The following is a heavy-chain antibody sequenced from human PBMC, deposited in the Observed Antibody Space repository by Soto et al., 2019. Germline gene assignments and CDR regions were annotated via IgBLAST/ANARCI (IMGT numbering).Heavy chain of an antibody. Sequence: QVQLVQSGAEVKKPGSSVKVSCKASGGTFSSYAISWVRQAPGQGLEWRGGIIPIFGTANYAQKFQGRVTITADESTSTAYMELSSLRSEDTAVYYCARDGGVHGDYVPGMVWYFDLWGRGTLVTVSS. D-gene: IGHD4-17*01. CDR3: ARDGGVHGDYVPGMVWYFDL. J-gene: IGHJ2*01. V-gene: IGHV1-69*01. CDR1: GGTFSSYA. CDR2: IIPIFGTA.